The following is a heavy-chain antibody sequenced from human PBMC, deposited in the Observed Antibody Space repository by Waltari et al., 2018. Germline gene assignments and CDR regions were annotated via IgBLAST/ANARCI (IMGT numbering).Heavy chain of an antibody. D-gene: IGHD1-26*01. CDR2: IYYSGST. V-gene: IGHV4-39*07. CDR3: ARARGLGATKDY. Sequence: QLQLQESGPGLVKPSETLSLTCPVSGGSIRSSRYYWGWIRQPPGKGLEWIGSIYYSGSTYYNPSLKSRVTISVDTSKNQFSLKLSSVTAADTAVYYCARARGLGATKDYWGQGTLVTVSS. J-gene: IGHJ4*02. CDR1: GGSIRSSRYY.